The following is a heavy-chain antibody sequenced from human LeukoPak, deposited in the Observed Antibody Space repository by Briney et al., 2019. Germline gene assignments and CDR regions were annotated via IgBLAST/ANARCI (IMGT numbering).Heavy chain of an antibody. CDR3: ATDIAAAGYYFDY. D-gene: IGHD6-13*01. CDR1: GYTLTELS. Sequence: ASVRVSCKVSGYTLTELSMHWVRQAPGKGLGWMGGFDPEDGETIYAQKFQGRVTMTEDTSTDTAYMELSSLRSEDTAVYYCATDIAAAGYYFDYWGQGTLVTVSS. J-gene: IGHJ4*02. V-gene: IGHV1-24*01. CDR2: FDPEDGET.